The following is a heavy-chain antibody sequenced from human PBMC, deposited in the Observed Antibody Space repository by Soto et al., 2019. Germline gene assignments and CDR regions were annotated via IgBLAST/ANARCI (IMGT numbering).Heavy chain of an antibody. Sequence: PGGSLRLSCATSGFTFSTYAMHWVRQAPGKGLEYVSAISSNGRSTYYASSVKGRFTISRDNSKNTPYLQMDSLRAEDMAVYYCARDRCTNGVCYAPSDYWGQGTLVTVSS. J-gene: IGHJ4*02. V-gene: IGHV3-64*01. CDR2: ISSNGRST. CDR3: ARDRCTNGVCYAPSDY. CDR1: GFTFSTYA. D-gene: IGHD2-8*01.